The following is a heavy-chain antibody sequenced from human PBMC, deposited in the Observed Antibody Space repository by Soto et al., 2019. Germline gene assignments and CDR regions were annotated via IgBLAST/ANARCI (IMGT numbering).Heavy chain of an antibody. J-gene: IGHJ6*02. CDR2: IIPMVGTA. D-gene: IGHD2-15*01. CDR1: GGTFSSYV. Sequence: QIQLMQSGAEVKKPGSSVKVSCKASGGTFSSYVISWVRQAPGQGLEWMGGIIPMVGTANYAQKFQGRVRITADESTRTGYMELGSLRSEDTGVYYCTRLVVVSGSLYHYGMDVWGQGTTVTVSS. CDR3: TRLVVVSGSLYHYGMDV. V-gene: IGHV1-69*12.